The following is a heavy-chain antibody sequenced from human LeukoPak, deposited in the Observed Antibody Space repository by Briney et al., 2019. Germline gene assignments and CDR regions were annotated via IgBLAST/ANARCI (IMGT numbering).Heavy chain of an antibody. D-gene: IGHD2-15*01. Sequence: SVKVSCKASGGTFSSYAISWVRQAPGQGLEWMGAIIPIFGTANYAQKFQGRVTITADKSTSTAYMELSSLRSEDTAVYYCARPYCSGGSCSPGYYGMDVWGKGTTVTVSS. CDR1: GGTFSSYA. CDR3: ARPYCSGGSCSPGYYGMDV. J-gene: IGHJ6*04. V-gene: IGHV1-69*06. CDR2: IIPIFGTA.